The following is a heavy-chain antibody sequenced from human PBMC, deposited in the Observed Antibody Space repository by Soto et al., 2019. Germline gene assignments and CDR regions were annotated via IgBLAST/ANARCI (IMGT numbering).Heavy chain of an antibody. CDR2: ISAYNGNT. Sequence: QVQLVQSGAEVKKPGASVKVSCKASGYTFTSYGISWVRQAPGQGLEWMGWISAYNGNTNYAQKLQGRVTMTTDTATSTAYMELRSLRSDDTAVYYCARLAPVTMVRGEGHYYYYYGMDVWGQGTTVTVSS. J-gene: IGHJ6*02. CDR3: ARLAPVTMVRGEGHYYYYYGMDV. V-gene: IGHV1-18*01. D-gene: IGHD3-10*01. CDR1: GYTFTSYG.